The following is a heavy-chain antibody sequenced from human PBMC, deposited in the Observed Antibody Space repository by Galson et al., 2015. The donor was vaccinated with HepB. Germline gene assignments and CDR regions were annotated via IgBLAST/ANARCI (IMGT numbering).Heavy chain of an antibody. CDR1: GYTFTGYY. CDR3: ARDIVLMVYAGWFDP. J-gene: IGHJ5*02. V-gene: IGHV1-2*02. D-gene: IGHD2-8*01. Sequence: SCKASGYTFTGYYMHWVRQAPGQGLEWMGWINPNSGGTNYAQKFQGRVTMTRDTSISTAYMELSRLRSDDTAVYYCARDIVLMVYAGWFDPWGQGTLVTVSS. CDR2: INPNSGGT.